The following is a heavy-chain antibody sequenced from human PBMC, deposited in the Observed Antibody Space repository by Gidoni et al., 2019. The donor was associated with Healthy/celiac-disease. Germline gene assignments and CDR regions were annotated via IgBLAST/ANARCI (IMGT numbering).Heavy chain of an antibody. Sequence: EVQRVEYGGGLVKPGGSLRLYCDAYRFTFSNAWMIWVRQAPGKGLEWVGRIKSKTDCGTTDYAAPVKGRFTISRDDSINTLYLQMNSLKTEDTAVYYCTTDEIIVVVVADRPEAFDIWGQGTMVTVSS. CDR2: IKSKTDCGTT. CDR1: RFTFSNAW. CDR3: TTDEIIVVVVADRPEAFDI. V-gene: IGHV3-15*01. J-gene: IGHJ3*02. D-gene: IGHD2-15*01.